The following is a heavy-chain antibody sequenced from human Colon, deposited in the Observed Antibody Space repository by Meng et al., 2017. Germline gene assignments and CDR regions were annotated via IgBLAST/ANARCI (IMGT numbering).Heavy chain of an antibody. CDR3: ARVIVGATDWYFDL. V-gene: IGHV3-72*01. CDR1: GFTFSDHY. J-gene: IGHJ2*01. CDR2: SRNKANSYTT. D-gene: IGHD1-26*01. Sequence: GESLKISCAASGFTFSDHYMDWVRQAPGKGLEWVVRSRNKANSYTTEYAASVKGRFTISRDDSKTSLYLQMNSLKTEDTALYYCARVIVGATDWYFDLWGRDTLVTVSS.